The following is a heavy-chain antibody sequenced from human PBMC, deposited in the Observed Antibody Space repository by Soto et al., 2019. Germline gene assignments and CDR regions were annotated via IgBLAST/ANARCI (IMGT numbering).Heavy chain of an antibody. J-gene: IGHJ4*02. CDR1: GFTVSSNY. CDR3: ARRIQLWSLIAY. CDR2: FYRDGST. D-gene: IGHD5-18*01. V-gene: IGHV3-66*01. Sequence: EVQLVESGGGLVQPGGSLRLSCAASGFTVSSNYMSWVRQAPGKGLEWVSVFYRDGSTYYADSVKGRFTLSRDNSKNTLYLQMNRLRAEDTAVYYCARRIQLWSLIAYWGQGTLVTVSS.